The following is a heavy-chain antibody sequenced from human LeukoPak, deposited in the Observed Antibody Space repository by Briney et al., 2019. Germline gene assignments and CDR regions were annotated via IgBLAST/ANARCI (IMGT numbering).Heavy chain of an antibody. CDR3: AKDTSKYYYYYMDV. Sequence: GRSLRLSCAASGFIFDDYAMHWVRQAPGKGLEWVSGINWNSGTIDYADSVKGRFTISRDNAKNSLYLQMNSLRAEDMALYYCAKDTSKYYYYYMDVWGKGTTVTVS. V-gene: IGHV3-9*03. CDR2: INWNSGTI. J-gene: IGHJ6*03. CDR1: GFIFDDYA.